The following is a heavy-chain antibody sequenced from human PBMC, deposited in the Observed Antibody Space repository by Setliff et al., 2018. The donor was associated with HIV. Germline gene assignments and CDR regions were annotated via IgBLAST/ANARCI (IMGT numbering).Heavy chain of an antibody. CDR1: NVAISSNSYY. V-gene: IGHV4-39*01. Sequence: SETLSLTCAVYNVAISSNSYYWGWIRQPPGKGLEWIGSISQSGPTYYSPSLKNRVTISVDTSRNRFSLKLGSVSASDTANYYCARQPLYFGEPYYFDYWGLGTLVTVSS. CDR3: ARQPLYFGEPYYFDY. CDR2: ISQSGPT. J-gene: IGHJ4*02. D-gene: IGHD3-10*01.